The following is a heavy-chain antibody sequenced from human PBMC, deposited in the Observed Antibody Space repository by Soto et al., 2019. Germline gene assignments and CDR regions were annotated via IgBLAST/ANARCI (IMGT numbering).Heavy chain of an antibody. CDR1: GGSFSGYY. V-gene: IGHV4-34*01. CDR3: ARASVQYGSGTYEGGYYYFDY. D-gene: IGHD3-10*01. J-gene: IGHJ4*02. Sequence: SETLSLTCAVSGGSFSGYYWAWIRQPPGKGLEWIGQISYSGSTNYNPSLKSRVFISVGASNNQFSLELSSVTAADTAVYYCARASVQYGSGTYEGGYYYFDYWGQGTLVTVSS. CDR2: ISYSGST.